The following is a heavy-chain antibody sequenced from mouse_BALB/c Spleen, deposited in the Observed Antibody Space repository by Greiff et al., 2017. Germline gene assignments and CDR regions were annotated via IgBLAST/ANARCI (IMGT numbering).Heavy chain of an antibody. CDR1: GYTFTSYW. V-gene: IGHV1-5*01. CDR2: IYPGNSDT. Sequence: VQLQQSGTVLARPGASVKMSCKASGYTFTSYWMHWVKQRPGQGLEWIGAIYPGNSDTSYNQKFKGKAKLTAVTSTSTAYMELSSLTNEDSAVYYCTRKSHYYGSSPYFDYWGQGTTLTVSS. J-gene: IGHJ2*01. CDR3: TRKSHYYGSSPYFDY. D-gene: IGHD1-1*01.